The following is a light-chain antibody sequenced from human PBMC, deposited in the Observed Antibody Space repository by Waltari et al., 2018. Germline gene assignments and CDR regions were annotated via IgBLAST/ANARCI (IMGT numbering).Light chain of an antibody. Sequence: DIVLTQSPGTLSLSTGDRGTLSCRVSQSVLSDYLAWYHQRPGQPPRLIIFGTSSRATGVPDRFSGSGSGTDFTLTISRLEPEDFGVYYCQQTGGSTLTFGGGTKVEIQ. CDR3: QQTGGSTLT. V-gene: IGKV3-20*01. J-gene: IGKJ4*01. CDR2: GTS. CDR1: QSVLSDY.